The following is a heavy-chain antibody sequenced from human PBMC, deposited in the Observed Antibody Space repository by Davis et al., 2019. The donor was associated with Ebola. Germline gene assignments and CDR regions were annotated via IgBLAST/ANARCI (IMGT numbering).Heavy chain of an antibody. D-gene: IGHD3-22*01. CDR3: ARSYDSSGNNWFDP. CDR2: IYYSGTT. CDR1: GGSISSGGYY. Sequence: MPSETLSLTCTVSGGSISSGGYYWTWIRQHQGKGLEWIRHIYYSGTTYPNPSLKSRLRMSVDTYKNQFSLNLSSVTAADTAVYYCARSYDSSGNNWFDPWGQGTLVTVSS. V-gene: IGHV4-31*03. J-gene: IGHJ5*02.